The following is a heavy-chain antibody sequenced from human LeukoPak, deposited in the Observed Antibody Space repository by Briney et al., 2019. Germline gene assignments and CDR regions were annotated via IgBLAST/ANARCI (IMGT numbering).Heavy chain of an antibody. J-gene: IGHJ6*03. CDR2: ISSNGGST. CDR3: AREGIAGFGELTAKGVYYYMDV. D-gene: IGHD3-10*01. Sequence: SGGSLRLSCAASGFTFSSYAMHWVRQAPGKGLEYVSAISSNGGSTYYANSVKGRFTISRDNSKNTLYLQMGSLRAEDMAVYYCAREGIAGFGELTAKGVYYYMDVWGKGTTVTVSS. CDR1: GFTFSSYA. V-gene: IGHV3-64*01.